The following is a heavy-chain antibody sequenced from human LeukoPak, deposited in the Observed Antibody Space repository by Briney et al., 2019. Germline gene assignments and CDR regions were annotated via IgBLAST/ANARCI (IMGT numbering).Heavy chain of an antibody. J-gene: IGHJ3*02. CDR3: AKLRLKYYDILTGYNDAFDI. CDR2: ISYDGSNK. D-gene: IGHD3-9*01. V-gene: IGHV3-30*18. CDR1: GFTFSSYG. Sequence: GGSLRLSCAASGFTFSSYGMHWVRQAPGKGLEWVAVISYDGSNKYYADSVKGRFTISRDNSKSTLYLQMNSLRAEDTAVYYCAKLRLKYYDILTGYNDAFDIWGQGTMVTVSS.